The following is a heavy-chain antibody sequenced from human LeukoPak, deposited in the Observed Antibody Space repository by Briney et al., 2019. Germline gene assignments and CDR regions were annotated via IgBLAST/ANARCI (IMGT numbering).Heavy chain of an antibody. Sequence: ASVKVSCKASGYTFTTYPIDWVRQAPGQGLEWMGGIIPIFGTANYAQKFQGRVTITADESTSTAYMELSSLRSEDTAVYYCARDSPYYYDSSGYAFDYWGQGTLVTVSS. CDR2: IIPIFGTA. CDR3: ARDSPYYYDSSGYAFDY. J-gene: IGHJ4*02. CDR1: GYTFTTYP. D-gene: IGHD3-22*01. V-gene: IGHV1-69*13.